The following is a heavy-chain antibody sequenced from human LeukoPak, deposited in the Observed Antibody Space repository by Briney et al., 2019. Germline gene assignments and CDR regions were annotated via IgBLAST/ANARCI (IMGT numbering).Heavy chain of an antibody. CDR2: VRHSGST. J-gene: IGHJ5*02. CDR1: GESITAYY. D-gene: IGHD3-10*01. Sequence: SETLSLTCAVYGESITAYYWTWIRQPPGKRLEWIGEVRHSGSTNYNPSLKSRVTTSVDTSKNQFSLNLRSVTAADTAVYYCARHGSVRSPLGPWGQGTLVTVSS. V-gene: IGHV4-34*01. CDR3: ARHGSVRSPLGP.